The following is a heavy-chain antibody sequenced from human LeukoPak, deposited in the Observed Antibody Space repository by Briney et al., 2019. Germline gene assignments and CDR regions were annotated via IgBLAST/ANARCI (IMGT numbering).Heavy chain of an antibody. CDR3: ARDRYSISSLYDY. D-gene: IGHD6-6*01. Sequence: ASVKVSCKASGYTFTNYYIHWVRQAPGQGLEWMGIINPSGGSTTYAQKFQGRVTITRDTPTSTAYMVLSSLRSEDTAVYYCARDRYSISSLYDYWGQGTQVTVSS. CDR1: GYTFTNYY. CDR2: INPSGGST. V-gene: IGHV1-46*01. J-gene: IGHJ4*02.